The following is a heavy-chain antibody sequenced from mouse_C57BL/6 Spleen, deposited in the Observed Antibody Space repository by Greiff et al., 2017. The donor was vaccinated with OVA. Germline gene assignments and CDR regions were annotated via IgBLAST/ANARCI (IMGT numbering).Heavy chain of an antibody. J-gene: IGHJ2*01. V-gene: IGHV1-69*01. CDR2: IDPSDSYT. D-gene: IGHD3-3*01. CDR3: AKGGLYYFDY. CDR1: GYTFTSYW. Sequence: QVQLKESGAELVMPGASVKLSCKASGYTFTSYWMHWVKQRPGQGLEWIGEIDPSDSYTNYNQKFKGKSTLTVDKSSSTAYMQLSSLTSEDSAVYYCAKGGLYYFDYWGQGTTLTVSS.